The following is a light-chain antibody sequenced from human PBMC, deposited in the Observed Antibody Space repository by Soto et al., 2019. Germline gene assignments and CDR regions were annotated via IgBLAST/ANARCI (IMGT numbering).Light chain of an antibody. CDR3: QQSYSTPYT. Sequence: GDRVTITCRASQSISSYLNWYQQKPGKATKLLIYAASSLQSGVPSSFSGSGSGTDFTLTISSLQPEDFATYYCQQSYSTPYTFGQGTKLEIK. V-gene: IGKV1-39*01. CDR1: QSISSY. CDR2: AAS. J-gene: IGKJ2*01.